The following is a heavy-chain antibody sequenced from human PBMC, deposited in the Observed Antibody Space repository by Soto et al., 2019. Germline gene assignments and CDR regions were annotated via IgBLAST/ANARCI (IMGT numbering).Heavy chain of an antibody. CDR2: IYYSGIT. CDR1: GGSISSHY. Sequence: QVQLQESGPGLVKAWETLALTCSVSGGSISSHYWSWIRQPPGKGLEWIGYIYYSGITNYNPSLQSRVTISLDASKNQFSLKLSSVTAADTAVYYCARSQSYSGTYWGGFVDWGQGTLVTVSS. CDR3: ARSQSYSGTYWGGFVD. V-gene: IGHV4-59*11. D-gene: IGHD1-26*01. J-gene: IGHJ4*02.